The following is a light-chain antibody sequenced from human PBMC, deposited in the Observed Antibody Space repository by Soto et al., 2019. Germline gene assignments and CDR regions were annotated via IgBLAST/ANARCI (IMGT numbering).Light chain of an antibody. CDR3: AAWDDSLSGRV. Sequence: QSVLTQPPSASGTPGQRVTISCSGSSSNIGSNTVNWYQHLPGTAPKLLIYSSNQRPSGVPDRFSGSKSGTSASLAISGLQSEDEADYSCAAWDDSLSGRVFGGGTKLTVL. CDR1: SSNIGSNT. V-gene: IGLV1-44*01. CDR2: SSN. J-gene: IGLJ3*02.